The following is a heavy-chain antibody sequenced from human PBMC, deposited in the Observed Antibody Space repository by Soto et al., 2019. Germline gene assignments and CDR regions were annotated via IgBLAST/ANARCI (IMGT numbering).Heavy chain of an antibody. CDR3: ARDSARCDSSGYYTHFDY. CDR1: CYTFTIYW. V-gene: IGHV1-18*01. J-gene: IGHJ4*02. D-gene: IGHD3-22*01. CDR2: ISAYNGNT. Sequence: GAPVKVSSKASCYTFTIYWISWVRQSPGQGLEWMGWISAYNGNTNYAQKLQGRVTMTTDTSTCTAYMDLRSPRSDDTAVYYCARDSARCDSSGYYTHFDYWGRRPLGAVCS.